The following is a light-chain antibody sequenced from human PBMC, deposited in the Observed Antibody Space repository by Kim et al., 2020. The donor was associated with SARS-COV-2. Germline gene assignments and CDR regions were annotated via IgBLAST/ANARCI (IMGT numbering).Light chain of an antibody. Sequence: EIVMTQSPATLSVSPGERATLSCRASQSVNSNLAWYQQKAGQSPRLLISYASTRASGIPARFSGSGSGTEFTLTISSLQSEDFTVYYCQQYNTWPFTFGPGTKVDIK. CDR1: QSVNSN. CDR2: YAS. CDR3: QQYNTWPFT. V-gene: IGKV3-15*01. J-gene: IGKJ3*01.